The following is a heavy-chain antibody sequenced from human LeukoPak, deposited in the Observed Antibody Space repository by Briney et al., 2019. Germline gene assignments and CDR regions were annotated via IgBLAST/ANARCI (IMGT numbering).Heavy chain of an antibody. CDR3: ARVGGFGELPDY. D-gene: IGHD3-10*01. Sequence: PVASVKVSCKASGGTFSSYAISWVRQAPGQGLEWMGGIIPIFGTANYAQKFQGRVTITADESTSTAYMELSSLRSEDTAVYYCARVGGFGELPDYWGQGTLVTVSS. CDR1: GGTFSSYA. J-gene: IGHJ4*02. V-gene: IGHV1-69*13. CDR2: IIPIFGTA.